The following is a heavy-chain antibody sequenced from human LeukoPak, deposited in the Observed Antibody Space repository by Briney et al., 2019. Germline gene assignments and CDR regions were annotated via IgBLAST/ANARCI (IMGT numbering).Heavy chain of an antibody. CDR3: ARGVWAPFDS. V-gene: IGHV3-66*01. Sequence: GGSLRLSCAAFGFTVSDNYMSWVRQAPGKGLEWVSIIYSDGGTYYADSVKGRLTISRDISKNTLYLQMNSLRDEDTAVYYCARGVWAPFDSWGQGTLVSVSS. D-gene: IGHD7-27*01. CDR1: GFTVSDNY. J-gene: IGHJ4*02. CDR2: IYSDGGT.